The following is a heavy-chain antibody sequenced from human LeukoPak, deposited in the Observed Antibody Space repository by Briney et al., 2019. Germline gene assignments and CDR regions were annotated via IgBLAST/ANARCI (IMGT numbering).Heavy chain of an antibody. Sequence: GGSLRLSCVASGFAFSSYWMSWARQAPGKGLEWVANIKQDGGEKYYVDSVKGRFTTSRDNAKNPLFLQMNSLRVEDTAVYYCARLGGSYYTYWGQGTLVTVSS. CDR1: GFAFSSYW. CDR2: IKQDGGEK. D-gene: IGHD1-26*01. V-gene: IGHV3-7*01. CDR3: ARLGGSYYTY. J-gene: IGHJ4*02.